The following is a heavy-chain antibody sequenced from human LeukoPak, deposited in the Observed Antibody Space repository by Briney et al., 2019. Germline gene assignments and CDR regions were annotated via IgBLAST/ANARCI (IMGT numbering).Heavy chain of an antibody. CDR3: ARASMGGRDYHLDS. CDR2: IKTDGSQT. Sequence: PGGSLRLSCAASGFTFSTYWMTWVRQAPGKGLEWVANIKTDGSQTYYLDSVKGRSTISRDNAKNFLSLQLGSLRADDTGVYYCARASMGGRDYHLDSWGQGTLVTVSS. J-gene: IGHJ4*02. V-gene: IGHV3-7*01. D-gene: IGHD4/OR15-4a*01. CDR1: GFTFSTYW.